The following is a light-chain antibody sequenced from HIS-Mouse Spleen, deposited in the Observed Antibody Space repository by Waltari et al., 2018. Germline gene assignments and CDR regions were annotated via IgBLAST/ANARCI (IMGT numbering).Light chain of an antibody. CDR1: AFPKQS. CDR2: EDS. V-gene: IGLV3-10*01. J-gene: IGLJ2*01. CDR3: YSTDSSGNHRV. Sequence: SYELTQPPSVSVSPGQTARITCTGDAFPKQSADWYQQKSGPAPVPVIYEDSKRPSGIPERFSGSSSGTMATLTISGAQVEDEADYYCYSTDSSGNHRVFGGGTKLTVL.